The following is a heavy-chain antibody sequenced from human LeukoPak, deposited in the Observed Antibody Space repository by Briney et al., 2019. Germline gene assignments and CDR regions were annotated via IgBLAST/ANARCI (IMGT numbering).Heavy chain of an antibody. CDR1: GFTFSNCL. Sequence: GGSLRLSCAASGFTFSNCLMNWVRQAPGEGVEWVSSISGSGDITYYEDSVKGRFTMSRDNSKNTLYLQMNSLRAEGTAVYYCAQGDSGYENYYYCYYMGVWGKGTTVTVSS. CDR3: AQGDSGYENYYYCYYMGV. J-gene: IGHJ6*03. D-gene: IGHD5-12*01. CDR2: ISGSGDIT. V-gene: IGHV3-23*01.